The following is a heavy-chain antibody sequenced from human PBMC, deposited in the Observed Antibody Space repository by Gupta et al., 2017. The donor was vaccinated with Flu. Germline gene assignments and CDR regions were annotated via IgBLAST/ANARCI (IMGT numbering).Heavy chain of an antibody. Sequence: QVQLQQWGAGLLKPSETLSLTCAVYGGSFSGYYWSWIRQPPGKGLEWIGEINHSGSTNYNPSLKSRVTISVDTSKNQFSLKLSSVTAADTAVYYCARLNAMGYCSSTSCPQVYWGQGTLVTVSS. CDR1: GGSFSGYY. CDR3: ARLNAMGYCSSTSCPQVY. CDR2: INHSGST. V-gene: IGHV4-34*01. J-gene: IGHJ4*02. D-gene: IGHD2-2*01.